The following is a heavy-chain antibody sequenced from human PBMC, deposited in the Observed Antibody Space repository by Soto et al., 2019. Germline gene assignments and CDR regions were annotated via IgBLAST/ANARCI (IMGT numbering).Heavy chain of an antibody. Sequence: QVQLQQWGAGLLKPSETLSLTCDVFGGSFSGYYWSWIRQPPGKGLEWIGEINHTGSTNYNPSLKSRVTISVDTSKNQFSLKLSSVTAADTAVYFCARGPQRWRQNHYYYYGMDVWGQGTTVTVSS. CDR2: INHTGST. J-gene: IGHJ6*02. CDR1: GGSFSGYY. D-gene: IGHD1-1*01. CDR3: ARGPQRWRQNHYYYYGMDV. V-gene: IGHV4-34*01.